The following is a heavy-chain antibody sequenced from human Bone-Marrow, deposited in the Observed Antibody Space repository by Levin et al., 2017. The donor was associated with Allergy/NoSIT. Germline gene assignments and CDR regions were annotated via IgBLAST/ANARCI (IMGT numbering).Heavy chain of an antibody. CDR2: LFYTGNT. Sequence: SETLSLTCTVSGDSITTTNYFWGRIRQPPGKGLEWIGTLFYTGNTYYNPSLKSRLTISLDTSKNQFSLKMTFLTAADTAVYYCALYFDWLIHYWGQGTLVTVSS. V-gene: IGHV4-39*01. CDR1: GDSITTTNYF. D-gene: IGHD3-9*01. J-gene: IGHJ4*02. CDR3: ALYFDWLIHY.